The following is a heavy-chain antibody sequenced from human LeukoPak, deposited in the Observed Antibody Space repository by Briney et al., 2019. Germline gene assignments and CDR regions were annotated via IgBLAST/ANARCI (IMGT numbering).Heavy chain of an antibody. V-gene: IGHV4-4*07. CDR1: GGSISSYY. CDR3: ARDRYYYDSSARYF. CDR2: IHTSGST. Sequence: SETLSLTCTVSGGSISSYYWSWIRQPAGKGLEWIGRIHTSGSTNYSPSPKSRVTMSVDTSKNQFSLKLSSVTAADTAVYYCARDRYYYDSSARYFWGQGTLVTVSS. J-gene: IGHJ4*02. D-gene: IGHD3-22*01.